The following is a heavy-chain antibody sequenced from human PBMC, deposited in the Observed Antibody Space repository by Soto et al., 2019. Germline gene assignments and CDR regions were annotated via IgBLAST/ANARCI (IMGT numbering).Heavy chain of an antibody. V-gene: IGHV1-69*01. D-gene: IGHD2-2*01. CDR1: GGTFSSYA. J-gene: IGHJ6*02. Sequence: QVQLVQSGAEVKKPGSSVKVSCKASGGTFSSYAISWVRQAPGQGLEWMGGIIPISDTTNYAQQFQGRVTITADASTSTAYMELSSLRSEDTAVYYCARSQGSSTSLEIYYYYYYGMDVWGQGTTVTVSS. CDR3: ARSQGSSTSLEIYYYYYYGMDV. CDR2: IIPISDTT.